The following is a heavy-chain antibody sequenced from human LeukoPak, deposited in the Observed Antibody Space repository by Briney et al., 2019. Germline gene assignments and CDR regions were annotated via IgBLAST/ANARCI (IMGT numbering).Heavy chain of an antibody. V-gene: IGHV3-23*01. Sequence: GGSLRLSCAASGFTFCNSAMSWVRRPPGKGLEWVSTISGFGGETFYADSVKGRFSLSRDNSKHTLSLQMNSLRAEDTAVYYCVKGGHYSFFDPWGQGTLVTVSS. CDR3: VKGGHYSFFDP. CDR1: GFTFCNSA. CDR2: ISGFGGET. J-gene: IGHJ5*02. D-gene: IGHD3-10*01.